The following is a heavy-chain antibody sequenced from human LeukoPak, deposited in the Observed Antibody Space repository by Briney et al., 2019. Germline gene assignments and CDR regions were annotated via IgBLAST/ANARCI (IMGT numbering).Heavy chain of an antibody. CDR3: ARQGLEGSSWYAFDI. J-gene: IGHJ3*02. Sequence: KPSETLSLTCTVSGGSISSSSYYWGWIRQPPGKGLEWIGYIYYSGSTNYNPSLKSRVTISVDTSKNQFSLKLSSVTAADTAVYYCARQGLEGSSWYAFDIWGQGTMVTVSS. V-gene: IGHV4-61*05. D-gene: IGHD6-13*01. CDR2: IYYSGST. CDR1: GGSISSSSYY.